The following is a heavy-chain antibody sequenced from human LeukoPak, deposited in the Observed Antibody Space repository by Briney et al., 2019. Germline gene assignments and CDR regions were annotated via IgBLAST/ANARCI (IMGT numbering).Heavy chain of an antibody. CDR2: TYYRSKLYN. J-gene: IGHJ5*02. CDR1: GDIVSSNSAA. Sequence: SQTLSLTCAISGDIVSSNSAAWHWIRQSPSRGLEWLGRTYYRSKLYNDYEVSVKNRITINPDTTKNQFSLQLNSVTPYDTAVYYCAREQYSMIVVVISNWFDPWGQGTLVTVSS. CDR3: AREQYSMIVVVISNWFDP. V-gene: IGHV6-1*01. D-gene: IGHD3-22*01.